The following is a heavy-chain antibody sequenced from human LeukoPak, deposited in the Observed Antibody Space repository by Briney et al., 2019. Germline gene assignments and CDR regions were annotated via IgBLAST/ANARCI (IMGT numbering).Heavy chain of an antibody. V-gene: IGHV4-38-2*02. CDR1: GYSISSGYY. CDR3: ARGRYSGSWYRGEAYYYYYMDV. Sequence: SETLSLTCTVSGYSISSGYYWGWIRQPPGKGLEWIGSIYHSGSTYYNPSLKSRVTISVDTSKNQFSLTLSSVTAADTAVYYCARGRYSGSWYRGEAYYYYYMDVWGKGTTVTVSS. CDR2: IYHSGST. J-gene: IGHJ6*03. D-gene: IGHD6-13*01.